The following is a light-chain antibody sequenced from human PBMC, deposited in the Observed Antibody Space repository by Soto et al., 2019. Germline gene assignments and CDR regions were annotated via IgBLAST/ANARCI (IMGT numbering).Light chain of an antibody. V-gene: IGLV2-14*01. Sequence: QSALTQPASVSGSPGQSITISCTGTSIDVGAYNYVSWDQQYPGKAPKLIIYDVSDRPSGVSNRFSGSKSGNTASLTISGLQAEDEADYYCNSYSSSSSYVFGSGTKLTVL. J-gene: IGLJ1*01. CDR3: NSYSSSSSYV. CDR1: SIDVGAYNY. CDR2: DVS.